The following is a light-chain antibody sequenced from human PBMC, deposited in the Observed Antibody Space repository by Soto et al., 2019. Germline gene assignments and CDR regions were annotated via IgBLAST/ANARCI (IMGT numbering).Light chain of an antibody. V-gene: IGLV1-44*01. CDR2: TNN. CDR1: SSNIGNNY. Sequence: QSVLTQPPSVSAAPGQKVTISCSGSSSNIGNNYVSWYQQLPGTAPKLLIYTNNQRPSGVPDRFSGSKSGTSASLAISGLQSEDEADYYCAAWDESLNGRVFGTGTKV. CDR3: AAWDESLNGRV. J-gene: IGLJ1*01.